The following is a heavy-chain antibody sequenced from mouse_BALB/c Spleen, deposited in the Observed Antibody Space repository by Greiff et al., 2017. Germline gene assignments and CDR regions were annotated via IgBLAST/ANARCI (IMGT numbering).Heavy chain of an antibody. J-gene: IGHJ4*01. CDR3: ARVRRSTVVATDYAMDY. D-gene: IGHD1-1*01. CDR1: GFSLTSYG. CDR2: IWSGGST. V-gene: IGHV2-2*02. Sequence: VQLQQSGPGLVQPSQSLSITCTVSGFSLTSYGVHWVRQSPGKGLEWLGVIWSGGSTDYNAAFISRLSISKDNSKSHVFFKMNSLQANDTAIYYGARVRRSTVVATDYAMDYWGQGTSVTVSS.